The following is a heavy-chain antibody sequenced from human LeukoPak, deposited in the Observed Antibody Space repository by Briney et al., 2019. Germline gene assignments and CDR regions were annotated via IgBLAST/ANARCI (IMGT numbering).Heavy chain of an antibody. J-gene: IGHJ6*02. CDR3: ARDHKYSSDPYYYYGMDV. CDR2: INAGNGNT. V-gene: IGHV1-3*01. D-gene: IGHD6-19*01. CDR1: GYTFTSYA. Sequence: ASVKVSRKASGYTFTSYAMHWVRQAPGQRLEWMGWINAGNGNTKYSQKFQGRVTITRDTSASTAYMESSSLRSEDTAVYYCARDHKYSSDPYYYYGMDVWGQGTTVTVSS.